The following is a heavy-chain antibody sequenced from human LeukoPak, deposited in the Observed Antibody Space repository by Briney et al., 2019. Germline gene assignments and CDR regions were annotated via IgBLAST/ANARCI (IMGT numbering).Heavy chain of an antibody. CDR3: ARVHRSTSCYDY. Sequence: GGSLRLSCAASGFTFSSYSMNWVRQAPGKGLEWVSSISSSSYIYYADSVKGRFTISRDNAKNSLYLQMNSLRAEDTAVYYCARVHRSTSCYDYWGQGTLVTVSS. D-gene: IGHD2-2*01. J-gene: IGHJ4*02. CDR1: GFTFSSYS. CDR2: ISSSSYI. V-gene: IGHV3-21*01.